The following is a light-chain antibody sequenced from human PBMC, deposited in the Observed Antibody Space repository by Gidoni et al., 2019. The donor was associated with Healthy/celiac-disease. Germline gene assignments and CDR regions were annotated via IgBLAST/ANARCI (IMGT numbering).Light chain of an antibody. CDR1: QSISSY. Sequence: DIQLTKPPSSLSASVGDRVTITCRASQSISSYLNWYQQKPGKAPKLLIYAASSLQSGVPSRFSSSGSGTDFTLTISSLQPEDFATYYCQQSYSTLMYTFGQGTKLEIK. V-gene: IGKV1-39*01. J-gene: IGKJ2*01. CDR3: QQSYSTLMYT. CDR2: AAS.